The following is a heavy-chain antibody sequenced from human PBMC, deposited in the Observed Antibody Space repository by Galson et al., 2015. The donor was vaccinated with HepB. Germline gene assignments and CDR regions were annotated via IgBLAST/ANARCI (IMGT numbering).Heavy chain of an antibody. CDR3: ARGDEDYYYGMDV. Sequence: SVKVSCKASGGTFSSYAISWVRQAPGQGLEWMGGIIPIFGTANYAQKFQGRVTITADKSTSTAYMELSSLRSENTAVYYCARGDEDYYYGMDVWGQGTTVTVSS. CDR2: IIPIFGTA. D-gene: IGHD2-21*02. J-gene: IGHJ6*02. CDR1: GGTFSSYA. V-gene: IGHV1-69*06.